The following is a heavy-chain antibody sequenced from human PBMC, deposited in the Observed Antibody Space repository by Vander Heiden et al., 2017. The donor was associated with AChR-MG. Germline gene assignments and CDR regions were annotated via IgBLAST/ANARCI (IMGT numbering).Heavy chain of an antibody. CDR2: ISSSGTTI. CDR3: ARGGGRRLDY. V-gene: IGHV3-48*03. J-gene: IGHJ4*02. Sequence: VQLLESGGVLVQPGGSLRLSCAVSGFTFSSYEMNWVRQAPGKGLEWVSSISSSGTTIYYADSVKGRFTISTDNAKNSLFLQLNSVRAEDTALYYCARGGGRRLDYWGQGTLVTVSS. CDR1: GFTFSSYE.